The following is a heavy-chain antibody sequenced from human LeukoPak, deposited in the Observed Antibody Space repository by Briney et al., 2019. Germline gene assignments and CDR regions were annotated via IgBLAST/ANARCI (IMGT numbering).Heavy chain of an antibody. D-gene: IGHD3-22*01. V-gene: IGHV3-53*01. CDR2: IYSGGST. CDR3: AILYDSSGYYAFDI. CDR1: GFTVSSNY. J-gene: IGHJ3*02. Sequence: GGSLRLSCAASGFTVSSNYMGWVRQAPGKGLEWVSVIYSGGSTYYADSVKGRFTISRDNSKNTLYLQMNSLRAEDTAVYYCAILYDSSGYYAFDIWGQGTMVTVSS.